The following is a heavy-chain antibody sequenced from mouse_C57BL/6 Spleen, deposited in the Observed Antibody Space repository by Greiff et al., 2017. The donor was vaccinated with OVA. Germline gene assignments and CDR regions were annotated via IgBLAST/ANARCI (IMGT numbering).Heavy chain of an antibody. CDR3: ARYYYGSSYAMDY. V-gene: IGHV1-22*01. CDR1: GYTFTDYN. Sequence: EVQLQQSGPELVKPGASVKMSCKASGYTFTDYNMHWVKQSHGKSLEWIGYINPNNGGTSYNQKFKGKATLTVNKSSSTAYMELRSLTSEDSAVYYCARYYYGSSYAMDYWGQGTSGTVSS. D-gene: IGHD1-1*01. J-gene: IGHJ4*01. CDR2: INPNNGGT.